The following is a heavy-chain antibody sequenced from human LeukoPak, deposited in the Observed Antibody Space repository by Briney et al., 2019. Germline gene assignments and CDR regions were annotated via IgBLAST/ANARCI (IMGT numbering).Heavy chain of an antibody. V-gene: IGHV3-21*01. CDR2: ISSNGNCI. CDR3: VRDDCSSSSCPFDF. J-gene: IGHJ4*02. CDR1: GFTFSLYT. Sequence: PGGSLRLSCAASGFTFSLYTMNWVRQAPGKGLEWVSSISSNGNCIHYADSVKGRFTISRDNAKTSVYLEMNSLRAEDTGLYFCVRDDCSSSSCPFDFWGQGVLLTVSS. D-gene: IGHD2-2*01.